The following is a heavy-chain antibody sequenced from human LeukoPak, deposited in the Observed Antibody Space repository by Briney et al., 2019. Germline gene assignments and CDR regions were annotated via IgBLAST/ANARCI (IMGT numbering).Heavy chain of an antibody. D-gene: IGHD5-12*01. V-gene: IGHV3-7*01. CDR2: INQDGSEK. J-gene: IGHJ4*02. CDR1: GFTLSNYW. CDR3: ARELATGYFDY. Sequence: GGSLRLSCAASGFTLSNYWMTWVRQAPGKGLEWVANINQDGSEKYYVDSVKGRFTISRDNAKNSLYLQMNSLRAEDTAVYYCARELATGYFDYWGQGTLVTVSS.